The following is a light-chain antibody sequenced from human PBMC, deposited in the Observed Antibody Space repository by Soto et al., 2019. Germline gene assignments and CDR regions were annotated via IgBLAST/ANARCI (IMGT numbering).Light chain of an antibody. J-gene: IGKJ2*01. CDR2: KAS. Sequence: DIQMTQSPSTLSASVGDRVTITCRASQNINTWLAWYQQKPGKAPKLLIYKASSLESGVPSRFSGSGSGTEFTLTISSLQPDDFATYYCQQYNSYSMYTFGQGTK. CDR1: QNINTW. V-gene: IGKV1-5*03. CDR3: QQYNSYSMYT.